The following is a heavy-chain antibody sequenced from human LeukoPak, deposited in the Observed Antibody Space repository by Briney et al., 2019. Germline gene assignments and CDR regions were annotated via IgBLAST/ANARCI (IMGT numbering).Heavy chain of an antibody. Sequence: ASVKVSCKASGYTFTGYYMHWVRQAPGQGLEWMGWINPNSGGTNYAQKLQGRVTMPRDTSISTAYMELSRLRSDDTAVYYCARSISVARRPYYFDYWGQGTLVTVSS. J-gene: IGHJ4*02. CDR2: INPNSGGT. V-gene: IGHV1-2*02. CDR1: GYTFTGYY. CDR3: ARSISVARRPYYFDY. D-gene: IGHD5-12*01.